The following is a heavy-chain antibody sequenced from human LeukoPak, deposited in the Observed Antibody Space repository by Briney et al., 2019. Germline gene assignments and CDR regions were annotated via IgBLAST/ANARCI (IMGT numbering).Heavy chain of an antibody. D-gene: IGHD2-2*01. CDR1: GFSRNSPRMG. J-gene: IGHJ5*02. Sequence: SGPSLIQPSAALTLTFTVSGFSRNSPRMGMSWICQPPVKALEWLARFVSNDEESYRTSRQSRLTISKDTSRGQVVLTMTNMAPVDTATYYCARIPVVPGESWFDPWGQGTLVTVSS. CDR3: ARIPVVPGESWFDP. V-gene: IGHV2-26*01. CDR2: FVSNDEE.